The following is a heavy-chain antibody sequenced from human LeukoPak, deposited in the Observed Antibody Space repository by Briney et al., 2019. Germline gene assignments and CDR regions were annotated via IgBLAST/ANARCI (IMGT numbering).Heavy chain of an antibody. J-gene: IGHJ6*02. CDR2: ISSTSSYI. CDR3: ARGGFQGLDV. V-gene: IGHV3-21*01. Sequence: GGSLRLSCAPSGFTFSTYSMNWVRQPPGKGLEWVSSISSTSSYIYYADSVKGRFTISRDNAKNSLYLQMNSLRAEDTAIYYCARGGFQGLDVWGQGTTVSVSS. CDR1: GFTFSTYS.